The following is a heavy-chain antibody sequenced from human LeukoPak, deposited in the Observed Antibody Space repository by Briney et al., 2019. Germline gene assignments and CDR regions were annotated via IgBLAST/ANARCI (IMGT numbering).Heavy chain of an antibody. V-gene: IGHV4-34*01. J-gene: IGHJ4*02. CDR1: GGSFSGYY. CDR3: ARVLPRVNAERVLYFDY. D-gene: IGHD2-15*01. CDR2: INHSGST. Sequence: PSETLSLTCAVYGGSFSGYYWSWIRQPPGKRLEWIGEINHSGSTNYNPSLKSRVTISVDTSKNQFSLKLSSVTAADTAVYYCARVLPRVNAERVLYFDYWGQGTLVTVSS.